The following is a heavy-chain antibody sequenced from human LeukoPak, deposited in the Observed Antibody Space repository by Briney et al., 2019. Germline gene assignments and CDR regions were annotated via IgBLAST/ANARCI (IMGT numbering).Heavy chain of an antibody. CDR3: ATTQIYSSGWYQGAFDI. V-gene: IGHV3-9*01. J-gene: IGHJ3*02. D-gene: IGHD6-19*01. CDR2: ISWNSGSI. Sequence: GGSLRLSCAASGFTFDDYAMHWVRQAPGKGLEWVSGISWNSGSIGYADSVKGRFTISRDNAKNSLYLQMNSLRAEDTALYYCATTQIYSSGWYQGAFDIWGQGTMVTVSS. CDR1: GFTFDDYA.